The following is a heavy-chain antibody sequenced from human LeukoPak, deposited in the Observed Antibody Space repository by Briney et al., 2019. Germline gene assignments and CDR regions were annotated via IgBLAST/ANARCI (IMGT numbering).Heavy chain of an antibody. CDR3: ARLLAGCPGGRCRAHFDY. J-gene: IGHJ4*02. D-gene: IGHD2-15*01. Sequence: PSETLSLTCAVYGGSFSGYYLSWIRQPPGKGLEWIGEINHSGSTNYNPSLKSRVTISVDTSKNQFSLNLSSVTTADTAVYHCARLLAGCPGGRCRAHFDYWGQGTLVTVSS. CDR1: GGSFSGYY. CDR2: INHSGST. V-gene: IGHV4-34*01.